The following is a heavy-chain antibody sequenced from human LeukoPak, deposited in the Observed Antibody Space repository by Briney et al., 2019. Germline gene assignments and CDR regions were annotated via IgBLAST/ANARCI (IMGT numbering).Heavy chain of an antibody. Sequence: PGKSLTLFCVVSGFNFDNFAMHWVRQPLGKGLEWVAIISHDGRTKYYADSMKGRITISRDNSKNTLFLQMNNLRSEGTAVYFCARPSPPGDGYNPPDHWGQGTLVTVSS. J-gene: IGHJ4*02. CDR3: ARPSPPGDGYNPPDH. CDR2: ISHDGRTK. V-gene: IGHV3-30*04. CDR1: GFNFDNFA. D-gene: IGHD5-24*01.